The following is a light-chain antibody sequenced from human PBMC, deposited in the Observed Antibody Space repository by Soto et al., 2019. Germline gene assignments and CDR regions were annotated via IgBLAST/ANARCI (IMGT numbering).Light chain of an antibody. V-gene: IGKV1-39*01. CDR2: FAS. Sequence: DIQMTQFPASLSAFVGERVTITSRPSQDIDTYVNWYRFKTGEAPNLRIYFASSLQSGVPYRFSGSGAGAYCTLTSANLQPEDSGVYYCQQSDSVPRLTFGPGT. J-gene: IGKJ5*01. CDR1: QDIDTY. CDR3: QQSDSVPRLT.